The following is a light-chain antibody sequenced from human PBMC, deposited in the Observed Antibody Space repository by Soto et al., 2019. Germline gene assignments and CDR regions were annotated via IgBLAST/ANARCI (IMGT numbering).Light chain of an antibody. J-gene: IGKJ5*01. CDR1: QGISSY. CDR2: AAS. CDR3: QQTYSTPWT. Sequence: AIRMPPSPSSLSSSTVYIFPISCRASQGISSYLSWYQQKPGKAPKLLIYAASTLQSVVPSRFSGSGYGTDFTLTISSMQPEDFGTYYCQQTYSTPWTFGQGIRLE. V-gene: IGKV1-8*01.